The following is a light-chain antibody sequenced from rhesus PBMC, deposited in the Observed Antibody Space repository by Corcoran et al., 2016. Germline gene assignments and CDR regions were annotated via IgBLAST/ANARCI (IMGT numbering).Light chain of an antibody. CDR3: QHNYGNPPWT. V-gene: IGKV1-74*01. Sequence: DIQMTQSPSSLSASVGDRVTITCRTSENVNNYLNWYQQKPGKAPKLLIYKASTLQSGVPSRFSGSGSGTDYTFTISSLQSEDVATYYCQHNYGNPPWTFGQGTKVEIK. CDR2: KAS. CDR1: ENVNNY. J-gene: IGKJ1*01.